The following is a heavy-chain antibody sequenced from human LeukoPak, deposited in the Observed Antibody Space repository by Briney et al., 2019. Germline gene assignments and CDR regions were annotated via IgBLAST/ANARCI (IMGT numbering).Heavy chain of an antibody. CDR1: GFTFSSYA. Sequence: PGGSLRLSCAASGFTFSSYATSWVRQAPGKGLEWVSAISGSGGSTYYADSVKGRFTISRDNSKNTLYLQMNSLRAEDTAVYYCAKGEAVFGVVIDYWGQGTLVTVSS. J-gene: IGHJ4*02. CDR2: ISGSGGST. CDR3: AKGEAVFGVVIDY. V-gene: IGHV3-23*01. D-gene: IGHD3-3*01.